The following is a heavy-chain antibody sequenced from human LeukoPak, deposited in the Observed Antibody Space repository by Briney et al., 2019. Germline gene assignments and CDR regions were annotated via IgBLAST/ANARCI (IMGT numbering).Heavy chain of an antibody. Sequence: SETLSLTCTVSGGSISSYYWSWIRQPAGKGLEWIGRIYTSGSTNYNPSLKSRVTMSVDTSKNQFSLKLSSVTAADTAVYYCARESRGCSGGTCYWNFDYWGQGTLVTASS. CDR3: ARESRGCSGGTCYWNFDY. J-gene: IGHJ4*02. CDR1: GGSISSYY. CDR2: IYTSGST. V-gene: IGHV4-4*07. D-gene: IGHD2-15*01.